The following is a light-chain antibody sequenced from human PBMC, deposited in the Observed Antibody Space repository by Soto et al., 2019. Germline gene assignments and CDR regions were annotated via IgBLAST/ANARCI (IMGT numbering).Light chain of an antibody. Sequence: KPHAAPLSVSPGERVTLSCRASQSVSSYLAWYQQKPGQAPKLLIYAASTMPTGIPARFSGSGSGTDFTLTISCLQSEDFAVYYCQQYNDYPLTFGQGTKVDIK. CDR3: QQYNDYPLT. J-gene: IGKJ1*01. V-gene: IGKV3-15*01. CDR1: QSVSSY. CDR2: AAS.